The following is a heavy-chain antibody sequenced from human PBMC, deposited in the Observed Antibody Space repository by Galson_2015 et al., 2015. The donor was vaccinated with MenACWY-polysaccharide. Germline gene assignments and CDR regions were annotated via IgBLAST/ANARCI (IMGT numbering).Heavy chain of an antibody. J-gene: IGHJ5*02. D-gene: IGHD4-17*01. Sequence: TLSLTCAVSGASISRGSHYWSWFRQYPGKNLEWIAYIYYTGRSNYNPSLRSRVTISIDMSKNQFSLNLSPVTAADAAVYFCAGIPATETSYGWFDPWGQGTLVTVSS. V-gene: IGHV4-31*11. CDR1: GASISRGSHY. CDR3: AGIPATETSYGWFDP. CDR2: IYYTGRS.